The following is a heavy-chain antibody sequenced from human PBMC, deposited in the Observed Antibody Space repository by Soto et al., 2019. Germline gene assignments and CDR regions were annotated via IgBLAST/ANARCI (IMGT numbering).Heavy chain of an antibody. CDR3: AAQRDSSGWYSWFVP. V-gene: IGHV4-59*01. Sequence: SETLSLTCTVSGGSISSYYWSWIRQPPGKGLEWIGYIYYSGSTNYNPSLKSRVTISVDTSKNQFSLKLSSVTAADTAVYYCAAQRDSSGWYSWFVPWGQGTLVTVSS. CDR1: GGSISSYY. CDR2: IYYSGST. D-gene: IGHD6-19*01. J-gene: IGHJ5*02.